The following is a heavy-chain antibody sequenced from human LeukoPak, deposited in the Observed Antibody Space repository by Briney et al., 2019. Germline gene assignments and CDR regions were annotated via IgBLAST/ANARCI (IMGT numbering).Heavy chain of an antibody. CDR3: ARGRPGGGKPQILDY. D-gene: IGHD4-23*01. V-gene: IGHV7-4-1*02. J-gene: IGHJ4*02. CDR2: INTNTGNP. CDR1: VYTFTSYA. Sequence: ASVKVSCKASVYTFTSYAMNWVRQAPGQGLEWMGWINTNTGNPTYAQGFTGRFVFSLDTSVSTAYLQISSLKAEDTAVYYCARGRPGGGKPQILDYWGQGTLVTVSS.